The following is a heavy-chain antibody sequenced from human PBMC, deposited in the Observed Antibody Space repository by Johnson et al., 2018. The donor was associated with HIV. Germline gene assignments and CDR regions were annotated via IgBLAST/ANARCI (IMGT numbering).Heavy chain of an antibody. V-gene: IGHV3-30*02. D-gene: IGHD3-9*01. J-gene: IGHJ3*02. CDR1: GFTFSSYG. CDR3: ASEIVYDILTGAFDI. Sequence: QVQLVESGGGVVQPGRPLRLSCAASGFTFSSYGIHWVRQAPGKGLEWVSFIRFDGSDKYYADSVKGRFSISRDNSKNTLYLQMNSLRAEDTAVYYCASEIVYDILTGAFDIWGQGTMVTVSS. CDR2: IRFDGSDK.